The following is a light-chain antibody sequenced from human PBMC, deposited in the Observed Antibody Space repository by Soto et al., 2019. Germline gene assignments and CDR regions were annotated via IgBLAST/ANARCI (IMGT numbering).Light chain of an antibody. V-gene: IGKV1-5*03. CDR3: QHYNTYWYT. Sequence: DIQTTQSPSTLSASVGDRVTITCRASQSIASWLAWYQQKPGKAPKLLIYKASNLESGVPSRFSGSGSGTEFTLTISSLQPDDFATYYCQHYNTYWYTFGQGTKLEIK. CDR1: QSIASW. CDR2: KAS. J-gene: IGKJ2*01.